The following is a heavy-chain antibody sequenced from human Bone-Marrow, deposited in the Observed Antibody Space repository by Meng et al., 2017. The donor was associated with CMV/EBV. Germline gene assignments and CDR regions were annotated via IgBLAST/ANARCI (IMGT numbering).Heavy chain of an antibody. CDR2: INHSGST. Sequence: GSLRLSCTVSGGSISSYYWSWIRQPAGKGLEWIGEINHSGSTNYNPSLKSRVTISVDTSKNQFSLKLSSVTAADTAVYYCARGRGWELDFWGQGTLVTVSS. V-gene: IGHV4-34*01. CDR1: GGSISSYY. J-gene: IGHJ4*02. D-gene: IGHD1-26*01. CDR3: ARGRGWELDF.